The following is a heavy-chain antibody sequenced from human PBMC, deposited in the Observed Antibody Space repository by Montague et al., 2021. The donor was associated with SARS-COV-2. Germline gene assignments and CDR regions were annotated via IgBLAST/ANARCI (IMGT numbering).Heavy chain of an antibody. Sequence: SETLSLTCAVYGGSFSGYYWSWIRQPPGKGLEWIGGIYYSGSTYYNPSLKSRVTISVDTSKNQFSLKLSSVTAADTAVYYCARHPLGYCSSTSCYVGWGQGTLVTVSS. CDR3: ARHPLGYCSSTSCYVG. CDR1: GGSFSGYY. CDR2: IYYSGST. D-gene: IGHD2-2*01. V-gene: IGHV4-34*01. J-gene: IGHJ4*02.